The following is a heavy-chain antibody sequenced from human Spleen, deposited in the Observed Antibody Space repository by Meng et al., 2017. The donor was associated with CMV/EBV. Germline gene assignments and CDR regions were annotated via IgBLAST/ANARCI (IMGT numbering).Heavy chain of an antibody. CDR2: IYPGDSDT. CDR3: ARHEYSSSWYWGGTVYGMDV. V-gene: IGHV5-51*01. Sequence: KVSYKGSGYSFTSYWIGWVRQMPGKGLEWMGIIYPGDSDTRYSPSFQGQVTISADKSISTAYLQWSSLKASDTAMYYCARHEYSSSWYWGGTVYGMDVWGQGTTVTVSS. J-gene: IGHJ6*02. CDR1: GYSFTSYW. D-gene: IGHD6-13*01.